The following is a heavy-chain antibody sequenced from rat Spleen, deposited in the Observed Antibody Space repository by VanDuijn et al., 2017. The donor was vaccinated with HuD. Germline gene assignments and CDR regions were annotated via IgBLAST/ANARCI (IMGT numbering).Heavy chain of an antibody. V-gene: IGHV3-3*01. CDR2: INSAGST. J-gene: IGHJ2*01. CDR1: DYSISSSYR. Sequence: EVQLQESGPGLVKPSQSLSLTCSVTDYSISSSYRWNWIRKSPGNKLEWMGYINSAGSTNYNPSLKSRISITRDTSKNQFFLQVNSVTTEDTATYYCAWERYNLFDYWGQGVMVTVSS. CDR3: AWERYNLFDY. D-gene: IGHD1-5*01.